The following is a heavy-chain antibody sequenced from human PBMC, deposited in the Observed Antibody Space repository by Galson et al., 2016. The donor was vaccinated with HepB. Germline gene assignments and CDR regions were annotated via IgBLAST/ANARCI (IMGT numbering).Heavy chain of an antibody. J-gene: IGHJ4*02. CDR2: ISNNGETI. D-gene: IGHD6-6*01. CDR3: AKGIRNIGARPYFDY. Sequence: SLRLSCAASGFSFSDYYMSWIRQAPGKGLEWVSYISNNGETIYYADSVQGRFTISRDNAKKSLYLQMNSLRAEDTALYYCAKGIRNIGARPYFDYWGQGSLVTVSS. V-gene: IGHV3-11*01. CDR1: GFSFSDYY.